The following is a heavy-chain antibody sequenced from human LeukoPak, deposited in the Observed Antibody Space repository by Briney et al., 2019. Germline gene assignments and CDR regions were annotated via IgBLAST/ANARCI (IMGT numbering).Heavy chain of an antibody. D-gene: IGHD2-15*01. J-gene: IGHJ6*02. CDR1: GGSFSGYY. CDR2: INHSGST. Sequence: SETLSLTCAVYGGSFSGYYWSWIRQPPGKGLEWIGEINHSGSTNYNPSLKTRVPISVDTTKNQFSLKLSSVAAADTAVYYCARARECSGGSCNPIYCYYYGMDVWGQGTTVTVSS. CDR3: ARARECSGGSCNPIYCYYYGMDV. V-gene: IGHV4-34*01.